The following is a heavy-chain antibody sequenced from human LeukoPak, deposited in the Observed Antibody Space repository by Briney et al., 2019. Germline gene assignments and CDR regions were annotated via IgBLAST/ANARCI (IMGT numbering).Heavy chain of an antibody. Sequence: LEWVSVIYSGDTTYYADSVKGRFTISRDSSKNTLYLQMNGLRAEDTAVYYCARDKEWSYWGQGTLVTVSS. J-gene: IGHJ4*02. D-gene: IGHD3-3*01. V-gene: IGHV3-53*01. CDR2: IYSGDTT. CDR3: ARDKEWSY.